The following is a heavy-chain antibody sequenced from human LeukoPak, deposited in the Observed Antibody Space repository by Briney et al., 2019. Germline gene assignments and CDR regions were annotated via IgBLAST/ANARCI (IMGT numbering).Heavy chain of an antibody. CDR3: ATDHGDGYYYYMDV. J-gene: IGHJ6*03. Sequence: ASVKVSCKASGYTFTSYGISWVRQAPGQGLEWMGWISAYNGNTNYAQKLQGRVTMTTDTSTSTAYMELRSLRSDDTAVYYCATDHGDGYYYYMDVWGKGTTVTVSS. D-gene: IGHD5-24*01. CDR2: ISAYNGNT. CDR1: GYTFTSYG. V-gene: IGHV1-18*01.